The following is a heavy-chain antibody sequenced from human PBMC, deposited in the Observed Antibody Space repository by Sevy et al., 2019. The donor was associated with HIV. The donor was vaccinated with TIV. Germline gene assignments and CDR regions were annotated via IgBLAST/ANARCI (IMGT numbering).Heavy chain of an antibody. Sequence: ASVKVSCKASGGTFSRYPFSWVRQAPGQGLEWMGGIIPIFGTTNYGQKFQGRVTITADESTGTAYMELSSLRSEDTAVYYCALAAQVTMKVAGGFFEYWGKGTLVTVSS. D-gene: IGHD3-22*01. J-gene: IGHJ4*02. V-gene: IGHV1-69*13. CDR2: IIPIFGTT. CDR3: ALAAQVTMKVAGGFFEY. CDR1: GGTFSRYP.